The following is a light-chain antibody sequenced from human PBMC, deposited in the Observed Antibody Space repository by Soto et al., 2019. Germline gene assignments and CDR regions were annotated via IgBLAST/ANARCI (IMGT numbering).Light chain of an antibody. Sequence: EFVLTQSPGTLSLSPGERATLSCRASQTVRNNYLAWYQQKPGQAPTLLIYGASIRAAGIPDRFSGSGSGTDFTLTINRLEPEDLAVYYCQQYGSSPLTFGGGTKVDI. J-gene: IGKJ4*01. V-gene: IGKV3-20*01. CDR3: QQYGSSPLT. CDR2: GAS. CDR1: QTVRNNY.